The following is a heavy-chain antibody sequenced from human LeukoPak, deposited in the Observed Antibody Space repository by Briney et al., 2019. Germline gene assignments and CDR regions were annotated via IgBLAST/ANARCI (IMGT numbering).Heavy chain of an antibody. CDR3: ARGKYYFDY. Sequence: SETLSLTCAVYGGSVSGYYWTWIRQPPGKGLEWIGEINQSGSANYNPSLKSRLTTSLDTSKNQFSLKLSSVTAADTAVYYCARGKYYFDYWGQGTLVTVSS. CDR2: INQSGSA. J-gene: IGHJ4*02. V-gene: IGHV4-34*01. CDR1: GGSVSGYY.